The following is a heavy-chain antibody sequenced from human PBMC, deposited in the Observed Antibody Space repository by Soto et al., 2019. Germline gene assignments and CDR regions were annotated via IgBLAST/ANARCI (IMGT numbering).Heavy chain of an antibody. CDR3: SRTDIVTTNWFDP. V-gene: IGHV4-34*02. CDR1: GESCIGYY. Sequence: QVHLQQWGAGLLKPSETLSLTCAVYGESCIGYYWTWILQPPGKGLAWIGESNHRGSTNYNPALMSRVSILRATSKNQFSLQLTSVTAADTSVCYCSRTDIVTTNWFDPWGQGIRVPVSS. J-gene: IGHJ5*02. D-gene: IGHD5-12*01. CDR2: SNHRGST.